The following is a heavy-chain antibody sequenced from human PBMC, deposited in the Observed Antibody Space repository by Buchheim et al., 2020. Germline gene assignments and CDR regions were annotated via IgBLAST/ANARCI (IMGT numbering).Heavy chain of an antibody. CDR1: GGSFSDYY. V-gene: IGHV4-34*01. Sequence: QVQLQQWGAGLLKPSETLSLTCAVYGGSFSDYYWNWIRQLPEKGLEWIGEIHQRGSTKYNPSLKSPATMSVDAAKNQFSLSVTSVTAADTAVYYCARGPGARRTLDYWGQGTL. CDR3: ARGPGARRTLDY. CDR2: IHQRGST. D-gene: IGHD1-14*01. J-gene: IGHJ4*02.